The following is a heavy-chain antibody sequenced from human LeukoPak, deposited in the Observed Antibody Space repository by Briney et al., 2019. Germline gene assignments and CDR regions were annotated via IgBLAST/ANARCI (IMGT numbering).Heavy chain of an antibody. V-gene: IGHV1-2*02. CDR3: ARDIAAAADLDY. CDR2: IDPNSGGT. CDR1: GYTFTGYY. D-gene: IGHD6-13*01. J-gene: IGHJ4*02. Sequence: ASVKVSCKASGYTFTGYYMHWVRQAPGQGLEWMGWIDPNSGGTNYAQKFQGRVTMTRDTSISTAYMELSRLRSDDTAVYYCARDIAAAADLDYWGQGTLVTVSS.